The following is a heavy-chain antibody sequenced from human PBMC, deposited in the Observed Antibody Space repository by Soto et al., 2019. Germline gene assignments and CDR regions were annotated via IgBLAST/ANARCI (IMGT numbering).Heavy chain of an antibody. CDR1: GYTFSSYG. J-gene: IGHJ4*02. CDR3: ARVLAPADY. Sequence: QVQLVQSGAEVKKPGASVKVSCKASGYTFSSYGITWVRQAPGQGLEWMGWISAYNGNTNYAQKLQGRVTMTTDTSASPASMELRSLRSDDTAVYYCARVLAPADYWGQGTLVTVSS. V-gene: IGHV1-18*01. CDR2: ISAYNGNT.